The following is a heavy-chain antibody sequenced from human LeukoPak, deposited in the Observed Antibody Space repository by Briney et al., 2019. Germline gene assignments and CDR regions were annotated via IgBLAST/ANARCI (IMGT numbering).Heavy chain of an antibody. CDR3: VNQISGWVY. Sequence: PGGSLRLSCAASRFTFTSSTMYWVRQAPGKGLEWVSVLGDTTGRTYYADSVKGRFTISRDNSKNTLYLQMSSLRAEDTALYYCVNQISGWVYWGQGTLVTVSS. D-gene: IGHD6-19*01. V-gene: IGHV3-23*01. J-gene: IGHJ4*02. CDR1: RFTFTSST. CDR2: LGDTTGRT.